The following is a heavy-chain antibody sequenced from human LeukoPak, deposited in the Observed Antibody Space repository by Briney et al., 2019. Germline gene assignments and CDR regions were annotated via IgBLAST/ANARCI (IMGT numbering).Heavy chain of an antibody. CDR1: GFTFSTYC. CDR3: VRDFRSADY. V-gene: IGHV3-74*01. J-gene: IGHJ4*02. Sequence: GGSLRPSCAASGFTFSTYCMHWVRQAPGKGPMWVSRICPDGTVTNYADSVKARFIISRDNARNTVYLQMNSLRVEDTAVYYCVRDFRSADYWGQGTLVTVSS. CDR2: ICPDGTVT.